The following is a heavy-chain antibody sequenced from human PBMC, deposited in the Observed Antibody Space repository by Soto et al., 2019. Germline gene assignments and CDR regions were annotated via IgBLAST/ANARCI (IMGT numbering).Heavy chain of an antibody. CDR3: ARGGISHWAYFYYMDV. Sequence: SETLSLTCTVSGGSISSYYWSWIRQPPGKGLELFGYIFYSGSINYNPSLKSRVTMSVDMSNNQFSLTLNSVTAADTATYYCARGGISHWAYFYYMDVWDRGTTVTVSS. V-gene: IGHV4-59*12. CDR1: GGSISSYY. J-gene: IGHJ6*03. D-gene: IGHD2-21*01. CDR2: IFYSGSI.